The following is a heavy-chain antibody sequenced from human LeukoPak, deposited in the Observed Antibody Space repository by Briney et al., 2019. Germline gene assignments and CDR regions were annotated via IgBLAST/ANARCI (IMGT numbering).Heavy chain of an antibody. CDR3: TRDRGTYNWFDP. Sequence: PGRSLRLSCAAFGLTFSGSAMHWVRQASGKGLEWIGRIRSKANNYATTYAASVEGRFSISRDESKHTAYLHMNSLKTEDTALYYCTRDRGTYNWFDPWGQGTLVTVSS. V-gene: IGHV3-73*01. CDR1: GLTFSGSA. CDR2: IRSKANNYAT. D-gene: IGHD2-15*01. J-gene: IGHJ5*02.